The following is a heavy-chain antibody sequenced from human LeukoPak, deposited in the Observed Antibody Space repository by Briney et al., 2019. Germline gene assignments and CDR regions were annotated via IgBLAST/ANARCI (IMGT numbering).Heavy chain of an antibody. CDR3: AKAELGVDTFFDY. V-gene: IGHV3-23*01. J-gene: IGHJ4*02. CDR1: GFTFSDYA. CDR2: LSGSGAGT. D-gene: IGHD3-3*01. Sequence: GGSLRLSCAASGFTFSDYALGWVRQAPGRGLEWFATLSGSGAGTYYSDSVQGRFTNSRDNSKRTLFLQMNSLRAEDTAFYYCAKAELGVDTFFDYWGQGTLVTVSS.